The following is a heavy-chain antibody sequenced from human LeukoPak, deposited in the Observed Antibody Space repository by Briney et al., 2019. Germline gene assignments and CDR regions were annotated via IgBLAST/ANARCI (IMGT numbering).Heavy chain of an antibody. D-gene: IGHD5-18*01. J-gene: IGHJ6*03. Sequence: ASVKVSCKASGYTFTSYGMSWVRQAPGQGLEWMGWISAYNGNTNYAQKLQGRVTMTTDTSTSTAYMELRSLRSDDTAVYYCARSTRGYKEYYYYYYMDVWGKGTTVTVSS. V-gene: IGHV1-18*01. CDR1: GYTFTSYG. CDR2: ISAYNGNT. CDR3: ARSTRGYKEYYYYYYMDV.